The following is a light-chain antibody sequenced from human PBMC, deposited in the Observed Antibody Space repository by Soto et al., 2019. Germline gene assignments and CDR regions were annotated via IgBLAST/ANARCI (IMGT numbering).Light chain of an antibody. CDR1: QSIARW. J-gene: IGKJ1*01. V-gene: IGKV1-5*01. Sequence: DIPMTQSPSTLSASVGDRVTITCRASQSIARWVAWYQQKPGKAPKLLIYDASNLESGVPSRFSGSGSRTEFTLTIISLQPDDFATYYCQQYNSYWTFGPGTKVEIK. CDR2: DAS. CDR3: QQYNSYWT.